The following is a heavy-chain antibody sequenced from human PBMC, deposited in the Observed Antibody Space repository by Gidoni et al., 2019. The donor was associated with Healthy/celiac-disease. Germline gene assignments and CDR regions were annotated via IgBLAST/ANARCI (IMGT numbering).Heavy chain of an antibody. CDR1: GFTFSSYW. V-gene: IGHV3-74*01. CDR3: ARDLRLYYYDSSGDAFDI. D-gene: IGHD3-22*01. CDR2: INSDGSST. Sequence: EVQLVESGGGLVQPGGSLSLSCAASGFTFSSYWMHLVRQAPGKGLVWVSRINSDGSSTSYADSVKGRFTISRDNAKNTLYLQMNSLRAEDTAVYYCARDLRLYYYDSSGDAFDIWGQGTMVTVSS. J-gene: IGHJ3*02.